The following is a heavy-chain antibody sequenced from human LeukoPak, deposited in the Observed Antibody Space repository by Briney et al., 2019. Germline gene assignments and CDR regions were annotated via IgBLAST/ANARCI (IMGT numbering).Heavy chain of an antibody. J-gene: IGHJ5*02. Sequence: GGTLRLSCAASGFTFSSYAMSWVRQAPGKGPEWVSTISGSSNSTYYADSVKGRFTISRDNSKNTLYLQMNSLRAEDTAVYYCANHNSELASWGQGTLVTVSS. CDR2: ISGSSNST. CDR1: GFTFSSYA. V-gene: IGHV3-23*01. CDR3: ANHNSELAS. D-gene: IGHD4-23*01.